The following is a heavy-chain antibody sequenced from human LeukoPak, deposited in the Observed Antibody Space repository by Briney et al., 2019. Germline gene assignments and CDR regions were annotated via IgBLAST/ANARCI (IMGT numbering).Heavy chain of an antibody. D-gene: IGHD3-10*01. Sequence: GGSLRLSCAASGFIFSNFAMSWVRQAPGKGLEWVSYISSSGSTIYYADSVKGRFTISRDNAKNSLYLQMNSLRAEDTAVYYCARDRGSGPSHFDYWGQGTLVTVSS. CDR3: ARDRGSGPSHFDY. CDR1: GFIFSNFA. J-gene: IGHJ4*02. V-gene: IGHV3-11*04. CDR2: ISSSGSTI.